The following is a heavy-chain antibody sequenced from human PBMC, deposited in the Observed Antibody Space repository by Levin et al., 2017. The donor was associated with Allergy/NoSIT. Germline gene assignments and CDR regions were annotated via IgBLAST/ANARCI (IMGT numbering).Heavy chain of an antibody. CDR1: GYRFTSSW. CDR2: IYPGDSDT. V-gene: IGHV5-51*01. CDR3: ARRGTRDYYYYMDV. Sequence: GSLKISCQGSGYRFTSSWIGWVRQMPGKGLEWMGIIYPGDSDTRYSPSFQGQVTISADKSISTAYLQWSSLKASDTAIYYCARRGTRDYYYYMDVWGKGTTVTVSS. J-gene: IGHJ6*03. D-gene: IGHD1-1*01.